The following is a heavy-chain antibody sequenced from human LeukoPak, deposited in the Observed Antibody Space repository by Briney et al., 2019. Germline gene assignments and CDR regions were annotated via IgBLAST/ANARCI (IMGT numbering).Heavy chain of an antibody. CDR3: ARDKSGYGDFDY. CDR2: INQDGSEK. CDR1: GFIFTTHW. Sequence: GGSLRLSCAASGFIFTTHWMSWVRQAPGKGLEWVANINQDGSEKYYVDSVKGRFTISRDNAKNSLFLQMNSLRAEDTAVYYCARDKSGYGDFDYWGQGTLVTVSS. J-gene: IGHJ4*02. V-gene: IGHV3-7*01. D-gene: IGHD5-12*01.